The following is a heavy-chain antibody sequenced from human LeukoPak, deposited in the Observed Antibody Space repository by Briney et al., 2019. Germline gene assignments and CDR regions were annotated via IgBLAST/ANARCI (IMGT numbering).Heavy chain of an antibody. V-gene: IGHV3-9*01. D-gene: IGHD5-24*01. Sequence: GGSLRLSCAASGFTFDDYAMHWVRQAPGKGLEWVSGISWNSGSIGYADSVKGRFTISRDNAKNSLYLQMNSLRAEDTALYYCAKGRLEDDGYIPDAFDIWGQGTMVTVSS. J-gene: IGHJ3*02. CDR3: AKGRLEDDGYIPDAFDI. CDR1: GFTFDDYA. CDR2: ISWNSGSI.